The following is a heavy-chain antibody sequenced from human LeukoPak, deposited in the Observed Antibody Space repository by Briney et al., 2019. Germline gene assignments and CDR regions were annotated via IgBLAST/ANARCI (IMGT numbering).Heavy chain of an antibody. J-gene: IGHJ4*02. Sequence: PGRSLRLSCAASGFTLSSYGMHWVRQAPGKGLEWVAVISYDGSNKYYADSVKGRFTISRDNSKNTLYLQMNSLRAEDTAVYYCARDRYMSIAAAGILSNWGQGTLVTVSS. D-gene: IGHD6-13*01. CDR2: ISYDGSNK. CDR1: GFTLSSYG. CDR3: ARDRYMSIAAAGILSN. V-gene: IGHV3-30*19.